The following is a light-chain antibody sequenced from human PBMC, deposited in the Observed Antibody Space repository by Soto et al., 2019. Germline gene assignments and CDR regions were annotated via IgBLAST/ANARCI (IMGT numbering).Light chain of an antibody. CDR1: QGISNY. CDR2: AAS. Sequence: DIQMTQSPSSLSASVGDRVTITCRASQGISNYLAWYQQKPGKVPKLLIYAASTLQSGVPSRFSGSGSGTDFTLTIRSLKPEDVATYYCQKYNSAPRTFGQGTKVEIK. J-gene: IGKJ1*01. CDR3: QKYNSAPRT. V-gene: IGKV1-27*01.